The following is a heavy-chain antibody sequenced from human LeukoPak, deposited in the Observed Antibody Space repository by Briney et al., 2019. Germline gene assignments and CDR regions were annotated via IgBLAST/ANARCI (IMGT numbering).Heavy chain of an antibody. J-gene: IGHJ3*02. CDR1: GYSINSGYY. V-gene: IGHV4-38-2*01. CDR2: IYHSGST. Sequence: PSETLSLTCAVSGYSINSGYYWGWIRQPPGKGLEWIGSIYHSGSTSYNPSLKSRVTISVDTSKNQFSLKLSSVTAADTAVYNCARHRAGATSYDAFDIWGQGTMVTVSS. CDR3: ARHRAGATSYDAFDI. D-gene: IGHD1-26*01.